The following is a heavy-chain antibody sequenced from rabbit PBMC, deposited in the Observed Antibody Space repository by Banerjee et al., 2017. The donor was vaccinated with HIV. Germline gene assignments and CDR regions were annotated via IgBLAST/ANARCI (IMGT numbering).Heavy chain of an antibody. J-gene: IGHJ4*01. CDR3: ARDLAGVIGWNFDL. Sequence: QSLEESGGDLVKPGASLTLTCTASGFSFSSTYYMCWVRQAPGKGLEWIACIYPGSSGNTYYASWAKGRFTTSKTSSTTVTLQMTSLTAADTATYFCARDLAGVIGWNFDLWGQGTLVTVS. CDR1: GFSFSSTYY. CDR2: IYPGSSGNT. V-gene: IGHV1S40*01. D-gene: IGHD4-1*01.